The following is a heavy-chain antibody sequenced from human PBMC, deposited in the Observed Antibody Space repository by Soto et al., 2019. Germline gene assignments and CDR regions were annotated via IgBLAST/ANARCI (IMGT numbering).Heavy chain of an antibody. CDR1: GGSIISGGYY. D-gene: IGHD4-17*01. CDR2: IYYSGST. J-gene: IGHJ3*02. CDR3: ARERATVTTEEAFDI. Sequence: SETLSLTCTVSGGSIISGGYYWSWIRQHPGKGLEWIGYIYYSGSTYYNPSLKSRVTISVDTSKNQFSLKLSSVTAADTAVYYCARERATVTTEEAFDIWGQGTMVTVSS. V-gene: IGHV4-31*03.